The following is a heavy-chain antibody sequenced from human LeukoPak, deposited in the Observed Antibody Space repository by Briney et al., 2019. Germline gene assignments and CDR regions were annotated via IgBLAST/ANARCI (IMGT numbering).Heavy chain of an antibody. Sequence: GGSLRLSCAASGFTFSSYAMSWVRQAPGKGLEWVSAISGSGGSTYYADSVKGRFAISRDNSKNTLYLQMNSLRAEDTAVYYCAKDWTGIKRNYYDSSGYYDYWGQGTLVTVSS. V-gene: IGHV3-23*01. J-gene: IGHJ4*02. D-gene: IGHD3-22*01. CDR1: GFTFSSYA. CDR3: AKDWTGIKRNYYDSSGYYDY. CDR2: ISGSGGST.